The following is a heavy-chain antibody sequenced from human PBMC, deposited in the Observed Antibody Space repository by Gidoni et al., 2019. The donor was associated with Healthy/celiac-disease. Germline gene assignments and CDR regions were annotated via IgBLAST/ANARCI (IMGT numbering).Heavy chain of an antibody. Sequence: QVQLQQWVAGLLTPSETLSLTCAVYGGSFSGYYWSWIRQPPGKGLEWIGEINHSGSTNYNPSLKSRVTISVDTSKNQFSLKLSSVTAADTAVYYCARRSITIFGVVRFDPWGQGTLVTVSS. V-gene: IGHV4-34*01. D-gene: IGHD3-3*01. J-gene: IGHJ5*02. CDR3: ARRSITIFGVVRFDP. CDR1: GGSFSGYY. CDR2: INHSGST.